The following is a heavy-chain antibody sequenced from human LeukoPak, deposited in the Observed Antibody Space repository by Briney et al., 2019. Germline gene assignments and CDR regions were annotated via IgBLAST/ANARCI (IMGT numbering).Heavy chain of an antibody. CDR1: GYSISSGYY. J-gene: IGHJ4*02. V-gene: IGHV4-38-2*02. CDR2: IYHSGST. Sequence: PSETLSLTCTVSGYSISSGYYWGWIRQPPGKGLEWIGSIYHSGSTYYNPSLKSRVTISVDTSKNQFSLKLSSVTAADTAVYYCVGKGTMIVVVTHYWGQGTLVTVSS. D-gene: IGHD3-22*01. CDR3: VGKGTMIVVVTHY.